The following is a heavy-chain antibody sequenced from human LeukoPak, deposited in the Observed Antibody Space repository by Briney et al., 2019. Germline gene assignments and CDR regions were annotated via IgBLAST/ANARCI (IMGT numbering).Heavy chain of an antibody. J-gene: IGHJ3*02. CDR1: GGSISSSSYY. CDR2: IYYSGST. Sequence: WETLSLTCTVSGGSISSSSYYWGWIRQPPGKGLEWIGSIYYSGSTYYNPSLKSRVTISVDTSKNQFSLKLSSVTAADTAVYYCARGGFDAFDIWGQGTMVTVSS. CDR3: ARGGFDAFDI. V-gene: IGHV4-39*01.